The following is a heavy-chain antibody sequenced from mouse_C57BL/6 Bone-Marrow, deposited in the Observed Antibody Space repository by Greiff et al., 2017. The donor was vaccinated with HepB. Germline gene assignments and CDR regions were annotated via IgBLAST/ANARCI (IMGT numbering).Heavy chain of an antibody. D-gene: IGHD2-3*01. V-gene: IGHV1-39*01. CDR2: INPNYGTT. J-gene: IGHJ4*01. CDR3: ARLRDGSYYAMDY. CDR1: GYSFTDYN. Sequence: VQLKESGPELVKPGASVKISCKASGYSFTDYNMNWVKQSNGKSLEWIGVINPNYGTTSYNQKFKGKATLTVDQSSSTAYMQLNSLTSEDSAVYYCARLRDGSYYAMDYWGQGTSVTVSS.